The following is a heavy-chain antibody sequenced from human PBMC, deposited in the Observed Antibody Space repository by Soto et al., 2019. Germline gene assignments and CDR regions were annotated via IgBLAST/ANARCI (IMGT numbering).Heavy chain of an antibody. V-gene: IGHV1-18*01. Sequence: QVQLVRSGAEVKKPGASVKVSCKASGYTFTSYGISWVRQAPGQGLEWMGWISAYNGNTNYAQKLQGRVTMTTDTSTSTAYMELRSLRSDDTAVYYCARDFDYGDSGMVKGDYWGQGTLVTVSS. D-gene: IGHD4-17*01. CDR2: ISAYNGNT. CDR1: GYTFTSYG. CDR3: ARDFDYGDSGMVKGDY. J-gene: IGHJ4*02.